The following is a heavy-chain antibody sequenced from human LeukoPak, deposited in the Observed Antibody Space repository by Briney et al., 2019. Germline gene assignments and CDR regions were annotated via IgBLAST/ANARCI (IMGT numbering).Heavy chain of an antibody. J-gene: IGHJ4*02. D-gene: IGHD3-22*01. V-gene: IGHV3-48*01. CDR3: VRGSTGYYYGFEF. Sequence: GGSLRLSCAASGFTSSNYSMNWVRQAPGKGLEWLSYISPRSGTIKYADSVKGRFTISRDNVKNSLHLQMNSLRAEDTAKYYCVRGSTGYYYGFEFWGQGTLLTVSS. CDR1: GFTSSNYS. CDR2: ISPRSGTI.